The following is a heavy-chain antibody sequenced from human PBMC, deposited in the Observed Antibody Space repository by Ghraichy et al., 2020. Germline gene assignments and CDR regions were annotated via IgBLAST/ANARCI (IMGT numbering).Heavy chain of an antibody. CDR3: ASHNTAMVRLFDY. Sequence: SETLSLTCTVSGGSISSSSYYWGWIRQPPGKGLEWIGSIYYSGSTYYNPSLKSRVTISVDTSKNQFSLKLSSVTAADTAVYYCASHNTAMVRLFDYWGQGTLVTVSS. CDR1: GGSISSSSYY. D-gene: IGHD5-18*01. J-gene: IGHJ4*02. CDR2: IYYSGST. V-gene: IGHV4-39*01.